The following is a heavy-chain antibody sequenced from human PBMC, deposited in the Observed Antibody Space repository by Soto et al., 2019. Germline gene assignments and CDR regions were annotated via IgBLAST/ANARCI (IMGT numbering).Heavy chain of an antibody. Sequence: EVRLLESGGGVVQPGGSRRLSSAASGFTFNTYSMNWVRQAPGKGLEWVSAVSGSGVTTYYAGSVKGRFTIYRDNSKNTRYVPMNSLRTEDTAVDYFQDWGQGTLVTVSS. J-gene: IGHJ1*01. CDR2: VSGSGVTT. V-gene: IGHV3-23*01. CDR1: GFTFNTYS. CDR3: QD.